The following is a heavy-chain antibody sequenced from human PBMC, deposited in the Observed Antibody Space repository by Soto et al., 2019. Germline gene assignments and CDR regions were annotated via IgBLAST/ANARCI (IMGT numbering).Heavy chain of an antibody. D-gene: IGHD3-22*01. CDR1: GGTFSTYA. V-gene: IGHV1-69*13. CDR2: IIPLFGTA. J-gene: IGHJ4*02. Sequence: ASVKVSCKASGGTFSTYAIDWVRQAPGQGLERMGGIIPLFGTAKYAQNFQGRITITADESTNTAYMELRSLRSQDTAVYYCARGVNYDSSGYYYFYWGQGTLVTVSS. CDR3: ARGVNYDSSGYYYFY.